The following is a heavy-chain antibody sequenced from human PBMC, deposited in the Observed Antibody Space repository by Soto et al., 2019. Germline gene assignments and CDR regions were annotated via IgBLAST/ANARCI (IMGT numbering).Heavy chain of an antibody. D-gene: IGHD6-19*01. V-gene: IGHV4-4*02. J-gene: IGHJ5*02. CDR3: ARSVAMKYNWFDP. Sequence: SETLSLTCAVSGGSISSSNWWSWVRQPPGKGLEWIGEIYHSGSTNYNPSLKSRVTISVDKSKNQFSLKLSSVTAADTAVYYCARSVAMKYNWFDPWGQGTLVTVSS. CDR1: GGSISSSNW. CDR2: IYHSGST.